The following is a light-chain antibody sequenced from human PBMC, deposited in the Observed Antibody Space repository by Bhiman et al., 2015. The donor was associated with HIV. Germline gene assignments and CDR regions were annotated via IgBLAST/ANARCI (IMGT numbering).Light chain of an antibody. CDR2: DVT. V-gene: IGLV2-14*03. J-gene: IGLJ1*01. CDR1: YSDVGSYDF. CDR3: CSYTSSSTYV. Sequence: QSALTQPASVSGSPGQSITISCTGTYSDVGSYDFVSWHQHHPGRAPKLLIYDVTKRPSGISYRFSGSKSGNTASLTISGLQPEDEGDYYCCSYTSSSTYVFGTGTKVTVL.